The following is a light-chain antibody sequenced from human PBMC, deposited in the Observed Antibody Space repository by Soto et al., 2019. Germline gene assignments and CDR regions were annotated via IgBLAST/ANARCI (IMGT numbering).Light chain of an antibody. CDR1: SSDVGGYNY. CDR3: SSYTSSSTLE. Sequence: QSVLTQPASVSGSPGQSITISCTGTSSDVGGYNYVSWYQQHPGKAPKLMIYDVSNRPSGVSNRSSGSKSGNTASLTISGLQAEDEADYYCSSYTSSSTLEFGGGTKVTVL. CDR2: DVS. V-gene: IGLV2-14*01. J-gene: IGLJ2*01.